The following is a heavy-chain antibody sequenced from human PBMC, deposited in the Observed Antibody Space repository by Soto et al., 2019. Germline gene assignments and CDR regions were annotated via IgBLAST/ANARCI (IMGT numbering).Heavy chain of an antibody. J-gene: IGHJ4*02. CDR3: ASDHSGPD. Sequence: HVLLVQSGPEVRKPGASVNVSCMASGDSFSKFGINLVRQAPGQGLEWMGWISGYSGQTNYAQKFQGRVTMTRDTSTTTAYMELRALRAGDTAVYFCASDHSGPDWGQGTLVAVSS. D-gene: IGHD6-25*01. V-gene: IGHV1-18*01. CDR1: GDSFSKFG. CDR2: ISGYSGQT.